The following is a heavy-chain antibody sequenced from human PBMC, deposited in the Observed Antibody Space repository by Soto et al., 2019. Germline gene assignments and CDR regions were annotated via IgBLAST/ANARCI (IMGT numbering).Heavy chain of an antibody. D-gene: IGHD3-10*01. V-gene: IGHV3-15*07. CDR1: GFTFENAW. CDR2: IKNRFEGATK. J-gene: IGHJ4*02. CDR3: TTGLGSGNYYHDRY. Sequence: EVQLVESGGDLVQPGGSLRLSCAASGFTFENAWMNWVRQAPGKGLEWVGRIKNRFEGATKDYAAPVDGRFTISRDDSKDTLFLQMNSLKPEDTAVYYCTTGLGSGNYYHDRYRGQGTLVTVSS.